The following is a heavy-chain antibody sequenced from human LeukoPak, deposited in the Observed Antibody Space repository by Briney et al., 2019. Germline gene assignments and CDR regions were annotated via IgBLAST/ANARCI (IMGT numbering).Heavy chain of an antibody. CDR2: INSNSGGT. CDR3: ARDLSSTSNWELDY. Sequence: ASVKVSCKASGYTFIDYFIHWVRQAPGQGLEWMGRINSNSGGTECAQKFQGRVTMTRDTSISTAYMELSRLTSDDTAVYYCARDLSSTSNWELDYWGQGTLVTVSS. D-gene: IGHD7-27*01. J-gene: IGHJ4*02. CDR1: GYTFIDYF. V-gene: IGHV1-2*06.